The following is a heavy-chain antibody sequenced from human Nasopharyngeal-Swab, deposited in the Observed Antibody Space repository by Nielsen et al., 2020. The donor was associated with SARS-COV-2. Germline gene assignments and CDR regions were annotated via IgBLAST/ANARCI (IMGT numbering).Heavy chain of an antibody. CDR2: IYYSGST. J-gene: IGHJ6*02. D-gene: IGHD6-13*01. V-gene: IGHV4-39*07. Sequence: SETLSLTCTVSGGSISSSSYYWGWIRQPPGKGLEWIGSIYYSGSTYYNPSLKSRVTISVDTSKNQFSLKLSSVTAADTAVYCCVGSSWYGDYYYYYGMDVWGQGTTVTVSS. CDR1: GGSISSSSYY. CDR3: VGSSWYGDYYYYYGMDV.